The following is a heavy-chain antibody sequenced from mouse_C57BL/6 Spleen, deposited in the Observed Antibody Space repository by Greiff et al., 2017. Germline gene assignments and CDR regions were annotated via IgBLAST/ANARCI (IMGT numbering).Heavy chain of an antibody. Sequence: QVQLKESGPGLVQPSQSLSITCTVSGFSLTSYGVHWVRQSPGKGLEWLGVIWSGGSTDYNAAFISRLSISKDNSKSQVFFKMNSLQADDTAIYYCARSPFYYCSFYAMDYWGQGTSVTVSS. CDR3: ARSPFYYCSFYAMDY. J-gene: IGHJ4*01. CDR1: GFSLTSYG. CDR2: IWSGGST. V-gene: IGHV2-2*01. D-gene: IGHD1-1*01.